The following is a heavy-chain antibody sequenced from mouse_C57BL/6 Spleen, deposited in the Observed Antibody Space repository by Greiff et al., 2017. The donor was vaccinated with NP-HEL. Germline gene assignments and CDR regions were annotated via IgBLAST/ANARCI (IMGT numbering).Heavy chain of an antibody. CDR1: GYTFTDYN. V-gene: IGHV1-18*01. CDR3: ATGYDGYTWFAY. D-gene: IGHD2-3*01. J-gene: IGHJ3*01. CDR2: INPNNGGT. Sequence: EVQLQQSGPELVKPGAPVKIPCKASGYTFTDYNMDWVKQSHGKSLEWIGDINPNNGGTIYNQKFKGKATLTVDKSSSTAYMELRSLTSEDTAVYYCATGYDGYTWFAYWGQGTLVTVSA.